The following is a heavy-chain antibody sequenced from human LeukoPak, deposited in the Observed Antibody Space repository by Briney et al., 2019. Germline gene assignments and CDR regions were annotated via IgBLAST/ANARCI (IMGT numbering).Heavy chain of an antibody. Sequence: PGGSLRLSCAASGFXFSSYEMNWVRQGPGKGLEWVSYISSSGTTKYYADSVKGRFTLSRDNAKKSLSLQMNSLRAEDTAIYYCARSNRDAFDMWGQGTVVTVSS. CDR2: ISSSGTTK. D-gene: IGHD2/OR15-2a*01. V-gene: IGHV3-48*03. CDR3: ARSNRDAFDM. J-gene: IGHJ3*02. CDR1: GFXFSSYE.